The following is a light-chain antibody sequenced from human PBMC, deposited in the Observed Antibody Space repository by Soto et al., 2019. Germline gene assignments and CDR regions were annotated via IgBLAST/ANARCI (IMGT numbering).Light chain of an antibody. CDR3: QQYNNWPPMYT. CDR2: GAS. Sequence: EKVMTQSPATLSVSPGERATLSCRASHSVSSNLAWYQQKPGQAPRPLIYGASTRATGIPVRFSCSGSGTEFTLTISSLQSEDFAIYYCQQYNNWPPMYTFGQGTKLEIK. V-gene: IGKV3-15*01. CDR1: HSVSSN. J-gene: IGKJ2*01.